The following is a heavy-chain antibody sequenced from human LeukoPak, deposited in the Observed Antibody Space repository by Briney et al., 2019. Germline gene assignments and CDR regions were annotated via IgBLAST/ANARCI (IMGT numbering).Heavy chain of an antibody. CDR2: ISYDGSNK. CDR1: GFTFSSYA. Sequence: SGRSLRLSCAASGFTFSSYAMHWARQAPGKGLEWVAVISYDGSNKYYADSVKGRFTISRDNSKNTLYLQMNSLRAEDTAVYYCAKERDSSGWYLRKNWFDPWGQGTLVTVSS. V-gene: IGHV3-30*04. CDR3: AKERDSSGWYLRKNWFDP. D-gene: IGHD6-19*01. J-gene: IGHJ5*02.